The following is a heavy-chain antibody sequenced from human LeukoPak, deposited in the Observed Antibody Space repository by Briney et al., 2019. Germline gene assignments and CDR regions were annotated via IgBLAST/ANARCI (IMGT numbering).Heavy chain of an antibody. CDR3: ARRHGSSWADFDY. V-gene: IGHV3-48*02. CDR1: GFTFSTYG. CDR2: ISSGSSTI. J-gene: IGHJ4*02. D-gene: IGHD6-13*01. Sequence: GGSLRLSCAASGFTFSTYGMNWVRQAPGKGLEWVSYISSGSSTIYYADSVKGRFTISRDNAKNSLYLQMNSLRDEDTAVYYCARRHGSSWADFDYWGQGTLVTVSS.